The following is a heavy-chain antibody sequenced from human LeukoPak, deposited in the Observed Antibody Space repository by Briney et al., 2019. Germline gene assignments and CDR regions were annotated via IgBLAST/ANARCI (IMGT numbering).Heavy chain of an antibody. D-gene: IGHD4-11*01. CDR3: ARGPPMTTVTTYYYYYMDV. CDR1: GGSISSYY. J-gene: IGHJ6*03. CDR2: IYYSGST. Sequence: SETLSLTCTVSGGSISSYYWSWIQQHPGKGLEWMGYIYYSGSTNYNPSLKSRVTISVDTSKNQFSLKLSSVTAADTAVYYCARGPPMTTVTTYYYYYMDVWGKGTTVTVSS. V-gene: IGHV4-59*01.